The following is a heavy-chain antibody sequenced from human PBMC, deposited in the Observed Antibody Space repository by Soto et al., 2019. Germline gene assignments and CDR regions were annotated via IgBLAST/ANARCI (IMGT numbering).Heavy chain of an antibody. CDR2: IYYSGST. Sequence: SETLSLTCTVSGGSISSGGYYWSWIRQHPGKGLEWIGYIYYSGSTYYNPSLKSRVTISVDTSKNQFSLKLSSVTAADTAVYYCAREGHNWNYGSSDWGQGTLVTVSS. CDR3: AREGHNWNYGSSD. J-gene: IGHJ4*02. V-gene: IGHV4-31*03. D-gene: IGHD1-7*01. CDR1: GGSISSGGYY.